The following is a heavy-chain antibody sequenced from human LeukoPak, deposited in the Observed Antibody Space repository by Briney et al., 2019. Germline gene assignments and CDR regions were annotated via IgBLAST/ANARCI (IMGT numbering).Heavy chain of an antibody. J-gene: IGHJ4*02. D-gene: IGHD3/OR15-3a*01. V-gene: IGHV1-18*01. Sequence: GASVKVSCKASGYTFTTYGISWVRRAPGQGLEWMGWISAYNGNTNYAQKLQGRVTMTTDTSTSTAYMELRSLRSDDTAVYYCVGDLKTWTGLAYWGQGTLVTVSS. CDR3: VGDLKTWTGLAY. CDR1: GYTFTTYG. CDR2: ISAYNGNT.